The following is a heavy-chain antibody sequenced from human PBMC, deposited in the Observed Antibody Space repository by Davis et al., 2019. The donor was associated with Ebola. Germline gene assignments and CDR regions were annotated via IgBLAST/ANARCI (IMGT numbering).Heavy chain of an antibody. CDR2: ISSSSSTI. D-gene: IGHD4-17*01. CDR3: AKDTTVTSENYFDY. CDR1: GFTFSSYS. J-gene: IGHJ4*02. Sequence: PGGSLRLSCAASGFTFSSYSMNWVRQAPGKGLEWVSYISSSSSTIYYADSVKGRFTISRDNSKNTLYLQMNSLRAEDTAVYYCAKDTTVTSENYFDYWGQGTLVTVSS. V-gene: IGHV3-48*01.